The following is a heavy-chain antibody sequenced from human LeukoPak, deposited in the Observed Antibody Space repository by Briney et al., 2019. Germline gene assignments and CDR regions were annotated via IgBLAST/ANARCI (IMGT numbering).Heavy chain of an antibody. D-gene: IGHD1-26*01. CDR1: GFTFSSYA. Sequence: GGSLRLSCAASGFTFSSYAMHWVRQAPGKGLEWVAVISYEGSNKYYADSVKGQFTISRDNSKNTLYLQMNSLRAEDTAVYYCASQGAGSFYYFDYWGQGTLVTVSS. CDR2: ISYEGSNK. J-gene: IGHJ4*02. V-gene: IGHV3-30*04. CDR3: ASQGAGSFYYFDY.